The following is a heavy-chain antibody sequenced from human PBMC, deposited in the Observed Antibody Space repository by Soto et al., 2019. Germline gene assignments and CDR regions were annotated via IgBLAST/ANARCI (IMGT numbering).Heavy chain of an antibody. J-gene: IGHJ4*02. V-gene: IGHV3-30*04. CDR2: ISYDEIDK. Sequence: VGSLRLSCAASGFTFSNYTMHWVRQAPGKGLEWVALISYDEIDKYFADAVKGRFTISRDNSKNTLYLQMDSLRAEDTAVYYCAGRSGSSDYWGRGTLVTVSS. CDR3: AGRSGSSDY. CDR1: GFTFSNYT. D-gene: IGHD3-10*01.